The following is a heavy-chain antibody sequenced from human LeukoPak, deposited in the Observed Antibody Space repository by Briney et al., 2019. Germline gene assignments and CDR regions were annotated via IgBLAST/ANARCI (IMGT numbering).Heavy chain of an antibody. CDR2: IKQDGSGK. V-gene: IGHV3-7*01. J-gene: IGHJ5*02. Sequence: GGSLRLPCAASGFTFSSYSMNWARQAPGKGLEWVANIKQDGSGKYYVDSVKGRFTISRDNAKNSLYLQMNILRAEDTAVYYCARQGLRVNWFDPWGQGTLVTVSS. D-gene: IGHD6-13*01. CDR3: ARQGLRVNWFDP. CDR1: GFTFSSYS.